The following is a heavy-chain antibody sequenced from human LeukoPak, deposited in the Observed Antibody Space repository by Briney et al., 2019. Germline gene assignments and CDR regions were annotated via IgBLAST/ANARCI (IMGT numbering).Heavy chain of an antibody. Sequence: LGTLSLTCTVSGGSISSYYWSWIRQPPGKGLEWIGYIYYSGTTNYNPSLKNRVPISVDTSNKQFSLKLSSVTAADTAVYYCAREDSMLRGAFHAFDMWGQGTMVTVCS. V-gene: IGHV4-59*01. J-gene: IGHJ3*02. D-gene: IGHD3-10*01. CDR2: IYYSGTT. CDR3: AREDSMLRGAFHAFDM. CDR1: GGSISSYY.